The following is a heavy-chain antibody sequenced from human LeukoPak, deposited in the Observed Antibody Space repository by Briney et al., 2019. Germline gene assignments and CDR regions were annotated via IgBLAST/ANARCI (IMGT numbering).Heavy chain of an antibody. J-gene: IGHJ4*02. CDR3: ARVREQGPPVFDY. Sequence: SETLSLTCSVSGYSISSGYYWGWIRQPPGKGLEWIGSIYHSGRTYYNPSLKSRVTISLDTSKNQFSLKLSSVTAADTAVYYCARVREQGPPVFDYWGQGTLVTVSS. CDR1: GYSISSGYY. CDR2: IYHSGRT. V-gene: IGHV4-38-2*02. D-gene: IGHD1-26*01.